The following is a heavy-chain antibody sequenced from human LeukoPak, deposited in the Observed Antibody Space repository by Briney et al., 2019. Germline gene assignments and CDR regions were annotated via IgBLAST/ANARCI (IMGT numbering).Heavy chain of an antibody. CDR3: AKTMAARGKPAYDY. V-gene: IGHV3-23*01. CDR1: GFTFSSYW. D-gene: IGHD6-13*01. Sequence: GGSLRLSCAASGFTFSSYWMSWVRQAPGKGLEWVSGVIATGGSTFYADSVKGRFTITRDNSKNTVILQMNGLRAEDTARYYCAKTMAARGKPAYDYWGQGALVTVSS. CDR2: VIATGGST. J-gene: IGHJ4*02.